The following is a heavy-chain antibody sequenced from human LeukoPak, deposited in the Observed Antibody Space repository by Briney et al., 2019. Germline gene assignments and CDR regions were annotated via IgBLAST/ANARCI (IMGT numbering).Heavy chain of an antibody. J-gene: IGHJ4*02. Sequence: PGGSLRLSCAASGFTFSSYEMNWVRQAPGKGLEWVSYISSSGSTIYYADSVKGRFTISRDNAKNSLYLQMNSLRAEDTAVYYCARDHGWNWNYAFDYWGQGTLVTVSS. D-gene: IGHD1-7*01. CDR3: ARDHGWNWNYAFDY. CDR1: GFTFSSYE. V-gene: IGHV3-48*03. CDR2: ISSSGSTI.